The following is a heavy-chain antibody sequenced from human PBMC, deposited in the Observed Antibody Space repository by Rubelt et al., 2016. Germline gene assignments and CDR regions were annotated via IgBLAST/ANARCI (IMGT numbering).Heavy chain of an antibody. Sequence: QVQLVQSGAEVKKPGASVKVSCKASGYTFTSYGISWVRQAPGQGLEWMGWISAYNGNTNVQWNLQGRGTRTTDTSTSTAYMGRRSLRSDDTAVYYGARHPSMNWFDPWGQGTLVTVSS. J-gene: IGHJ5*02. V-gene: IGHV1-18*01. CDR3: ARHPSMNWFDP. D-gene: IGHD6-6*01. CDR2: ISAYNGNT. CDR1: GYTFTSYG.